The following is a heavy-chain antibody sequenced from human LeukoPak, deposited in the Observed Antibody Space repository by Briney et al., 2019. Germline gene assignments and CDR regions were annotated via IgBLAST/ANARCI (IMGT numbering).Heavy chain of an antibody. CDR2: INHNGNVN. CDR3: ARGGGLDV. V-gene: IGHV3-7*03. J-gene: IGHJ6*02. CDR1: AFIFSGHW. D-gene: IGHD3-16*01. Sequence: GGSLRLSCEGSAFIFSGHWMNWARQAPGKGLEWVASINHNGNVNYYMDSVKGRFTISRDNAKDSLYLQMSNLRAEDTAVYFCARGGGLDVWGQGATVTVSS.